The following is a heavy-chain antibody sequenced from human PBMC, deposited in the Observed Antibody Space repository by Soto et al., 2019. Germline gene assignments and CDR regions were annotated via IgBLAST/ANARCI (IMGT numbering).Heavy chain of an antibody. Sequence: EVQLLESGGGLVQPGGSLRLSCAASGFTFSSYAMSWVRQAPGEGLEWVSANSGSGGSTYYADSVKGRFTISRDNSKNTLDLQMNSLRAEDTAVYYCAKRQWTTETYRIDHWGQGALVTVFS. CDR1: GFTFSSYA. J-gene: IGHJ4*02. D-gene: IGHD4-17*01. CDR3: AKRQWTTETYRIDH. CDR2: NSGSGGST. V-gene: IGHV3-23*01.